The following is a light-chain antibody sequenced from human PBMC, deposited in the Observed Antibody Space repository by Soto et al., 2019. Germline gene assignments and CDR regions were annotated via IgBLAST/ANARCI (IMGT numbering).Light chain of an antibody. CDR2: AAS. CDR1: QTISSY. Sequence: DIQMTQSPSSLSASVGDRVTIGCRASQTISSYLNWYQQKPGKAPKLLIYAASRLQSGVPSRFSGSGSGTEFSLTISSLQPEDFATYYCQQSHTIPWTFGQGTKVEI. CDR3: QQSHTIPWT. J-gene: IGKJ1*01. V-gene: IGKV1-39*01.